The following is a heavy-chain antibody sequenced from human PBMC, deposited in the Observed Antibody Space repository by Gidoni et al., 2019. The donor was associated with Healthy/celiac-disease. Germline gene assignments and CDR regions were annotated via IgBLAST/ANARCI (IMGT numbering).Heavy chain of an antibody. D-gene: IGHD2-2*02. V-gene: IGHV1-3*01. CDR1: GYTFTSYA. J-gene: IGHJ4*02. CDR2: INAGNGNT. CDR3: ARVRTYCSSTSCYTARGFDY. Sequence: QVQLVQSGAEVKKPGASVQVSCKASGYTFTSYAMHWVRQAPGQRLEWMGWINAGNGNTKYSQKFQGRVTITRDTSASTAYMELSSLRSEDTAVYYCARVRTYCSSTSCYTARGFDYWGQGTLVTVSS.